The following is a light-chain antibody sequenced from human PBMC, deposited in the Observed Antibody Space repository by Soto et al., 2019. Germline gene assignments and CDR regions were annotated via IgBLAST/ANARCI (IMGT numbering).Light chain of an antibody. CDR1: QSVSSN. V-gene: IGKV3-15*01. CDR3: QHYNTWPSP. Sequence: EIVMTQSPATLSVSPGERATLSCRASQSVSSNLAWYQQKPGQAPRLLIYGASTRATGIPARFSGSGSGTEFTLTISSLHSKVFPVYSCQHYNTWPSPFAPGTKVAI. CDR2: GAS. J-gene: IGKJ3*01.